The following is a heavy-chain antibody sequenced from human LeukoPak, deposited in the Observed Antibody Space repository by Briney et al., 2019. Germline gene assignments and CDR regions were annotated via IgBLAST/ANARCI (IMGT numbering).Heavy chain of an antibody. D-gene: IGHD4-17*01. V-gene: IGHV3-21*01. CDR1: GFTFSSYS. CDR2: ISSSSSYI. J-gene: IGHJ4*02. CDR3: AREVYGDYPYLSLEYYFDY. Sequence: GGSLRLSCAASGFTFSSYSMNWVRQAPGKGLEWVSSISSSSSYIYYADSVKGRFTISRDNAKNSLYLQMNSLRAEDTAVYYCAREVYGDYPYLSLEYYFDYWGQGTLVTVSS.